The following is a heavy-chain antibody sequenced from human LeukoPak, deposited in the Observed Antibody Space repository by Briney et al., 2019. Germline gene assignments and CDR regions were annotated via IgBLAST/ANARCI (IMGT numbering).Heavy chain of an antibody. CDR1: GFTFSSYS. Sequence: GGSLRLSCAASGFTFSSYSMNWVRQAPGKGLEWVSSISSSSSYIYYADSVKGRFTISRDNAKNSLYLQMNSLRAEDTAVYYCARDGTNYYDSSGSGAFDIWGQGTMVTVSS. CDR3: ARDGTNYYDSSGSGAFDI. D-gene: IGHD3-22*01. J-gene: IGHJ3*02. V-gene: IGHV3-21*01. CDR2: ISSSSSYI.